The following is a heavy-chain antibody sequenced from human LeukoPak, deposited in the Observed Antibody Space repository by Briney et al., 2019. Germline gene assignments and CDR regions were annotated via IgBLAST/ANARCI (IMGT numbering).Heavy chain of an antibody. CDR3: AKDLLVAAYGDY. CDR1: GFTFDDYG. D-gene: IGHD2-15*01. V-gene: IGHV3-23*01. J-gene: IGHJ4*02. CDR2: ISGSGGST. Sequence: GGSLRLSCAASGFTFDDYGMSWVRQAPGKGLEWVSAISGSGGSTYYADSVKGRFTISRDNSKNTLYLQMNSLRAEDTAVYYCAKDLLVAAYGDYWGQGTLVTVSS.